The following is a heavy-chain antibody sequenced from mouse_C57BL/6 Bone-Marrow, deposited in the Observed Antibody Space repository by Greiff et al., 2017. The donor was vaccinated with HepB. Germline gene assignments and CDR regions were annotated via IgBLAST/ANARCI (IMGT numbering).Heavy chain of an antibody. Sequence: VQLQESGPGLVQPSQSLSITCTVSGFSLTSYGVHWVRQSPGKGLEWLGVIWRGGSTDYNAAFMSRLSITKDNSKSQVFFKMNSLQADDTAIYYCAKNRQLRGYYFDYWGQGTTLTVSS. V-gene: IGHV2-5*01. CDR3: AKNRQLRGYYFDY. J-gene: IGHJ2*01. D-gene: IGHD3-2*02. CDR1: GFSLTSYG. CDR2: IWRGGST.